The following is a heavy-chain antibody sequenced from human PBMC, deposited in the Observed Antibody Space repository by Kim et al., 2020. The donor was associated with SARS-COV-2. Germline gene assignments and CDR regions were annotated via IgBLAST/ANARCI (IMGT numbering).Heavy chain of an antibody. J-gene: IGHJ6*02. CDR2: IYCGGSST. CDR3: AKDLYGNGDWQYYYYGMDV. CDR1: GFTFSSYA. V-gene: IGHV3-23*03. Sequence: GGSLRLSCAASGFTFSSYAMSWVRQAPGKGLEWVSVIYCGGSSTYYADSVKGRFTISRDNSKNTLYLQMNSLRAEDTAVYYCAKDLYGNGDWQYYYYGMDVWGQGTTVTVSS. D-gene: IGHD4-17*01.